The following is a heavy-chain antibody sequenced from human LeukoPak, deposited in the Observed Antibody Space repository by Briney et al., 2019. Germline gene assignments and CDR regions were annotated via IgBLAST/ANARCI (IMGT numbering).Heavy chain of an antibody. Sequence: GGSLRLSCAASGFTFSSYSMNWVRQAPGKGLEWVSSISSSSSYIYYADSVKGRFTISRDNAKNSLYLQMNSLRAEDTAVYYCATDSSSWYLFYYYYYMDVWGKGTTVTVSS. CDR1: GFTFSSYS. V-gene: IGHV3-21*01. CDR2: ISSSSSYI. J-gene: IGHJ6*03. D-gene: IGHD6-13*01. CDR3: ATDSSSWYLFYYYYYMDV.